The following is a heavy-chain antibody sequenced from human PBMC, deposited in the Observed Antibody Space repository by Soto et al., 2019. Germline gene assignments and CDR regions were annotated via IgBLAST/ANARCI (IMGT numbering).Heavy chain of an antibody. J-gene: IGHJ5*02. CDR3: TSEGRHSGGMSESWFDP. CDR1: GDSISILSHY. CDR2: IFYTGAT. D-gene: IGHD3-10*01. Sequence: SEPLSLTCTVSGDSISILSHYWNWIRQVPGKGLEFIGYIFYTGATYYNPSLRGRVSMSTDTSKNQFALNLRSVTAADTAISYCTSEGRHSGGMSESWFDPWGQGTLVTVSS. V-gene: IGHV4-31*03.